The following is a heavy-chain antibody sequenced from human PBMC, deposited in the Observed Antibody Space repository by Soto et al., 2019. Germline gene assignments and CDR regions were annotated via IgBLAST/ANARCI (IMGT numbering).Heavy chain of an antibody. J-gene: IGHJ4*02. CDR3: SRDRMRIAAAGTRFMFY. CDR2: ISAYNGNT. CDR1: SYTFTSYG. D-gene: IGHD6-13*01. Sequence: QVQLVQSGAEVKKPGASVKVSCKASSYTFTSYGISWVRQAPGQGLEWMGWISAYNGNTNYAQKLQGRVTMTTDTSTSTAYMELRSLRSDDTAVYYCSRDRMRIAAAGTRFMFYWGQGTLVTVSS. V-gene: IGHV1-18*01.